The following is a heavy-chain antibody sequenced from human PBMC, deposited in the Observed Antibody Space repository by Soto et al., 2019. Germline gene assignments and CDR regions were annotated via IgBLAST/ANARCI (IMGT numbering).Heavy chain of an antibody. J-gene: IGHJ6*02. V-gene: IGHV4-39*01. CDR3: ARLWGYSYGHKNYYYYGMDV. CDR2: VYYSGST. D-gene: IGHD5-18*01. Sequence: PSETLSLTCTVSGGSISSSSYYWGWIRQPPGKGLEWIGSVYYSGSTYYNPSLKSRVTISVDTSKNQFSLKLSSVTAADTAVYYCARLWGYSYGHKNYYYYGMDVWGQGTTVT. CDR1: GGSISSSSYY.